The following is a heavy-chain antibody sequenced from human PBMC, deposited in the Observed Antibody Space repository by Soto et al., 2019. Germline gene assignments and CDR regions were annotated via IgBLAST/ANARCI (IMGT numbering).Heavy chain of an antibody. J-gene: IGHJ4*02. D-gene: IGHD3-3*01. Sequence: SETLSLTCTVSGGSISSSSYYWGWIRQPPGKGLEWIGSIYYSGSTYYNPSLKSRVTISVDTSKNQFSLKLSSVTAADTAVYYCARRRYYYFWSGYFLVDYWGQGTLVTVSS. CDR1: GGSISSSSYY. CDR3: ARRRYYYFWSGYFLVDY. CDR2: IYYSGST. V-gene: IGHV4-39*01.